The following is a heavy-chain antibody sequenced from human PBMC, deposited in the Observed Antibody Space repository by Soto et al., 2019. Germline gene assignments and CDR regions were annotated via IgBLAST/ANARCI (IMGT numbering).Heavy chain of an antibody. D-gene: IGHD2-2*01. Sequence: GGSLRLSCAASGFAFNNYAMNWVRQARGKGQEWVSHISGSGGSTDYAEPVKGRFSISKDSVNNTLYLHMSSLRAEDTALYFCAKEGPYINSWSSAAYRQHWGLGTQVTVSS. CDR1: GFAFNNYA. J-gene: IGHJ1*01. CDR3: AKEGPYINSWSSAAYRQH. V-gene: IGHV3-23*01. CDR2: ISGSGGST.